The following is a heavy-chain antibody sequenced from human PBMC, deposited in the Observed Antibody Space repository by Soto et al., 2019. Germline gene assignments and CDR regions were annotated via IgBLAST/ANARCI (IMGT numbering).Heavy chain of an antibody. Sequence: SVKVSCKASGGTFSSYAISWVRQAPGQGLEWMGGIIPIFGTANYAQKFQGRVTITADESTSTAYMELSSLRSEDTAVYYCARERGYSGYDAPSYYYYYGMDVWGQGTTVTVSS. CDR2: IIPIFGTA. D-gene: IGHD5-12*01. CDR1: GGTFSSYA. V-gene: IGHV1-69*13. CDR3: ARERGYSGYDAPSYYYYYGMDV. J-gene: IGHJ6*02.